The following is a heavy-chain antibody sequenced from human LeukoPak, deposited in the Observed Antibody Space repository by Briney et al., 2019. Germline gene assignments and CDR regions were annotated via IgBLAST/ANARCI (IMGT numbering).Heavy chain of an antibody. D-gene: IGHD5-18*01. Sequence: GGSLRLSCAVSGFPFARYAMSWVRQAPGKGLEWVSAISGGGGGTYYADSVKGRFTISRDNSKNTLYLQMNSLRAEDTAIYYCAKDRYNYGSSVDYWGQGTLVTVSS. J-gene: IGHJ4*02. CDR3: AKDRYNYGSSVDY. CDR1: GFPFARYA. CDR2: ISGGGGGT. V-gene: IGHV3-23*01.